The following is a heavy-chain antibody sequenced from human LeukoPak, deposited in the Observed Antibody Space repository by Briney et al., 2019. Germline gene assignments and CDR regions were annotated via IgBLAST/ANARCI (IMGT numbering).Heavy chain of an antibody. Sequence: GRSLRLSCAASGFNFSSYAMHWVRQAPGKGLEWVGVISYDGSNKYYADSVKGRFTISRDNSKNTLYLQMNSLRAEDTAVYYCARDSAPGRAYCGGDCYSAFDIWGQGTMVTVSS. V-gene: IGHV3-30-3*01. J-gene: IGHJ3*02. CDR3: ARDSAPGRAYCGGDCYSAFDI. CDR2: ISYDGSNK. D-gene: IGHD2-21*02. CDR1: GFNFSSYA.